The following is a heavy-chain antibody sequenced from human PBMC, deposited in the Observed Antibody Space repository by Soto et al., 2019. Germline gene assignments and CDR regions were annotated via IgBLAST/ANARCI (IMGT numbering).Heavy chain of an antibody. D-gene: IGHD3-9*01. CDR3: AKDYVLRYFDWTPESDYYHYGMDV. CDR2: ISGSGGST. J-gene: IGHJ6*02. CDR1: GFTFSSYA. Sequence: GGSLRLSCAASGFTFSSYAMSWVRQAPGKGLEWVSAISGSGGSTYYADSVKGRFTISRDNSKNTLYLQMNSLRAEDTAVYYCAKDYVLRYFDWTPESDYYHYGMDVWGQGTTVTVSS. V-gene: IGHV3-23*01.